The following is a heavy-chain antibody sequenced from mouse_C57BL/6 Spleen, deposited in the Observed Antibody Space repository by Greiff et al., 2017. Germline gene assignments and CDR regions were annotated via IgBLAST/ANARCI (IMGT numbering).Heavy chain of an antibody. CDR3: ARWDYEGFAY. J-gene: IGHJ3*01. D-gene: IGHD2-3*01. Sequence: VQLVESGAELARPGASVKLSCKASGYTFTSYGISWVKQRTGQGLEWIGEIYPRSGNTYYNEKFKGKATLTADKSSSTAYMELRSLTSEDSAVYFCARWDYEGFAYWGQGTLVTVSA. CDR1: GYTFTSYG. V-gene: IGHV1-81*01. CDR2: IYPRSGNT.